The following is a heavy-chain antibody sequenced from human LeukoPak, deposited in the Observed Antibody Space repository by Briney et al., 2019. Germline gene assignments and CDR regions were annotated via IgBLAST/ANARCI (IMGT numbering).Heavy chain of an antibody. J-gene: IGHJ6*02. Sequence: GGSLRLSCAASGFTFSYYYMGWIRQAPGKGLEWVSYIGSSGERIYYTDSVKGRFTISRDNSKNTLYLQMNSLRAEDTAVYYCAKDLPFLEWLLGTRKDYCYYYGMDVWGQGTTVTVSS. D-gene: IGHD3-3*02. V-gene: IGHV3-11*04. CDR2: IGSSGERI. CDR1: GFTFSYYY. CDR3: AKDLPFLEWLLGTRKDYCYYYGMDV.